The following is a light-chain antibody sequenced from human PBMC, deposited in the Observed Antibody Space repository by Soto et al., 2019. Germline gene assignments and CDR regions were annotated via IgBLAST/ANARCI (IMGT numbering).Light chain of an antibody. CDR2: DAS. CDR3: QQYNNWPPEGT. CDR1: QSVSNR. J-gene: IGKJ1*01. V-gene: IGKV3-15*01. Sequence: EIVMTQSPATLSVSPGERATLSCRASQSVSNRLAWYQHRPGQAPRRLIYDASTRATGIPASFSGSGSGTEFTLTINSLQSEDFAVYYCQQYNNWPPEGTFGQGTKVEIK.